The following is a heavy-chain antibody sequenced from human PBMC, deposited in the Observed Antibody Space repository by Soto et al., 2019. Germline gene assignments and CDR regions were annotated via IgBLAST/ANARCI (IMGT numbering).Heavy chain of an antibody. CDR1: GGSFSGYY. D-gene: IGHD3-10*01. V-gene: IGHV4-34*01. CDR3: AYGSGSYYNVSWFDP. Sequence: LSLTCAVYGGSFSGYYWSWIRQPPGKGLEWIGEINHSGSTNYNPSLKSRVTISVDTSKNQFSLKLSSVTAADTAVYYCAYGSGSYYNVSWFDPWGQGTLVTVSS. CDR2: INHSGST. J-gene: IGHJ5*02.